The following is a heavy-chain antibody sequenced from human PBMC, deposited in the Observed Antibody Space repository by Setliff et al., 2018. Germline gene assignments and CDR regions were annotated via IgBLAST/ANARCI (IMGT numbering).Heavy chain of an antibody. V-gene: IGHV4-59*01. D-gene: IGHD4-17*01. Sequence: LSLTCRVSGDSISDYHRSWIRQPPGQGLEWIGYIYSSGRTNYNPSLKSRVSLSLDTSKNQFSLDLSSVTPADTAVYYCARELGLRAPFDFWGQGILVTVSS. CDR2: IYSSGRT. CDR3: ARELGLRAPFDF. J-gene: IGHJ4*02. CDR1: GDSISDYH.